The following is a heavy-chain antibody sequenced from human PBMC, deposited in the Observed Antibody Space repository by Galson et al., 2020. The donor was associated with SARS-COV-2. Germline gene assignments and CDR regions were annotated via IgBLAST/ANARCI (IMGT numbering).Heavy chain of an antibody. J-gene: IGHJ5*01. D-gene: IGHD6-19*01. CDR1: GDSITTGRHY. Sequence: SETLSLTCSVSGDSITTGRHYWSWIRQHPEKGLTWLGFSHHGGSTYSNPSLESRIVMSMDTSKNQFTLELTSVTSADTAVYFCARVSSMSVAGIHWFDSWGQGIPVIVSS. CDR2: SHHGGST. V-gene: IGHV4-31*03. CDR3: ARVSSMSVAGIHWFDS.